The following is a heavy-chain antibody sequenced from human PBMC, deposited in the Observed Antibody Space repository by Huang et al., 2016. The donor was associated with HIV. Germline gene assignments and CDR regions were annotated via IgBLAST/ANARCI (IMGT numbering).Heavy chain of an antibody. CDR3: AKDVTIFGGGRRFDY. V-gene: IGHV3-23*01. Sequence: EVQLLESGGGLVQPGGSLRLSCAASGFTFSSYAMSWVRQAPGMGLEWVSAISGSGGSTYYADSGKGRFTISRDNSKNTLYLQMNSLRAEDTAVYYCAKDVTIFGGGRRFDYWGQGTLVTVSS. CDR2: ISGSGGST. CDR1: GFTFSSYA. J-gene: IGHJ4*02. D-gene: IGHD3-3*01.